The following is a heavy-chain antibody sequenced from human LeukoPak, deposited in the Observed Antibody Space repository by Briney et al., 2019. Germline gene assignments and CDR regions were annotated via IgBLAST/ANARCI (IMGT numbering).Heavy chain of an antibody. D-gene: IGHD3-22*01. CDR3: SRDLMYYYASGSYSDTFDI. J-gene: IGHJ3*02. CDR1: GYTFNSYG. CDR2: VSAYNGDT. V-gene: IGHV1-18*01. Sequence: ASVKVSRKASGYTFNSYGISWVRQAPGQGLEWMGWVSAYNGDTNYAQNLQGRVTMTTDTSTSTAYMELRSLRSDDTAVYYCSRDLMYYYASGSYSDTFDIWGQGTMVTVSS.